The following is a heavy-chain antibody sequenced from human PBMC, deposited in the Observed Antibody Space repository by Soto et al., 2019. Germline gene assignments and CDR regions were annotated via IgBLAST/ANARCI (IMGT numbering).Heavy chain of an antibody. D-gene: IGHD3-16*01. J-gene: IGHJ4*02. CDR2: ISNDGRKE. CDR3: AKGNWG. CDR1: GFTFSSFG. Sequence: QVQLVESGGGVVQSGKSLRLSCVTSGFTFSSFGMHWVRQVPGKGLEWGAIISNDGRKEYYADSVRGRFTISRDDFKNTLYLQMNSLRPEDTAVYHCAKGNWGWGQGTQVTVSS. V-gene: IGHV3-30*18.